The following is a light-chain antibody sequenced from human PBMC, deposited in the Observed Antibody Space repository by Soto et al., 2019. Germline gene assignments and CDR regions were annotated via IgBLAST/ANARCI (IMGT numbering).Light chain of an antibody. Sequence: SALTQPASVSGSPGQSITISCTGTSSDVGSYNLVSWYQQHPGKAPKLMIYGVSKRPSGVSDRFSGSKSGDTASLTISGFQAEDEADYYCCSYAGVNTFYVFGTGTKVTVL. CDR1: SSDVGSYNL. J-gene: IGLJ1*01. V-gene: IGLV2-23*02. CDR2: GVS. CDR3: CSYAGVNTFYV.